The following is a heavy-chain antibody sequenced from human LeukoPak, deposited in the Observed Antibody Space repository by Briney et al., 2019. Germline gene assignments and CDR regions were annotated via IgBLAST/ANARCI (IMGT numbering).Heavy chain of an antibody. CDR2: INPSGGST. D-gene: IGHD2-15*01. Sequence: ASVKVSCKASGYTFTSYAMHWVRQAPGQGLEWMGIINPSGGSTSYAQKFQGRVTMTRDTSTSTVYMELSSLRSEDTAVYYCARDSIYPRHCSGGSCYSSDPWGQGTLVTVSS. CDR1: GYTFTSYA. V-gene: IGHV1-46*01. J-gene: IGHJ5*02. CDR3: ARDSIYPRHCSGGSCYSSDP.